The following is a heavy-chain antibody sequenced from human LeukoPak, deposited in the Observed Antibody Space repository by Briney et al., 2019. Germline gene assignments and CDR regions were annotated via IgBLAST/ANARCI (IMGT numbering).Heavy chain of an antibody. CDR3: ARAQRSSSWKTAEHFQH. CDR2: ISRSSNYI. CDR1: GFTFSSYT. Sequence: GGSLRLSCAASGFTFSSYTMNRVRQAPGKGLEWVSSISRSSNYIYYTDSVRGRFTISRDDAKDSLYLQMISLRVEDTAVYYCARAQRSSSWKTAEHFQHWGQGTLVTVSS. J-gene: IGHJ1*01. D-gene: IGHD6-13*01. V-gene: IGHV3-21*01.